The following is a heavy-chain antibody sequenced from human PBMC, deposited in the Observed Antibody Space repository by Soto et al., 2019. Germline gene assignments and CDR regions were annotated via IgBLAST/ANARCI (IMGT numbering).Heavy chain of an antibody. CDR2: ISYDGSNK. CDR3: AKGPGYSSGWYHFDY. Sequence: GGSLRLSCAASGFTFSSYGMHWVRQAPGKGLEWVAVISYDGSNKYYADSVKGRFTISRDNSKNTLYLQMNSLRAEDTAVYYCAKGPGYSSGWYHFDYWGQGTLVTVSS. V-gene: IGHV3-30*18. J-gene: IGHJ4*02. D-gene: IGHD6-19*01. CDR1: GFTFSSYG.